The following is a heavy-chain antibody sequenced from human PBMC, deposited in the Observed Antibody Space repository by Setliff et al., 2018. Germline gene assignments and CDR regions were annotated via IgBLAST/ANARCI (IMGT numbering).Heavy chain of an antibody. D-gene: IGHD1-26*01. Sequence: GASVKVSCKTSGGTFSSSAFSWVRQAPAQGLEWIGRIIPLFGTTNFAQNLQDRVTITADQSTETVYMEVRSLRFEDTGVYYCARGFDVGAPRTDPFDIWGQGTAVTVSS. CDR3: ARGFDVGAPRTDPFDI. CDR2: IIPLFGTT. V-gene: IGHV1-69*13. CDR1: GGTFSSSA. J-gene: IGHJ3*02.